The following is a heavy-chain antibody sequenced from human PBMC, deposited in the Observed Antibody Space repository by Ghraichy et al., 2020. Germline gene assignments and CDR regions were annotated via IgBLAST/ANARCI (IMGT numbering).Heavy chain of an antibody. Sequence: SETLSLTCTVSGGSISSYYWSWIRQPPGKGLEWIGYIYYSGSTNYNPSLKSRVTISVDTSKNQFSLKLSSVTAADTAVYYCARGGPSRDYVWGSYRGVFDYWGQGTLVTVSS. D-gene: IGHD3-16*02. CDR1: GGSISSYY. CDR3: ARGGPSRDYVWGSYRGVFDY. V-gene: IGHV4-59*01. CDR2: IYYSGST. J-gene: IGHJ4*02.